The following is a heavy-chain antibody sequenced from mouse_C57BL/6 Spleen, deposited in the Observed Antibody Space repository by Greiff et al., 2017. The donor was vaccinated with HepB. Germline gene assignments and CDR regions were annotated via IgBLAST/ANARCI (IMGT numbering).Heavy chain of an antibody. D-gene: IGHD2-1*01. CDR2: IYPGSGST. V-gene: IGHV1-55*01. Sequence: VQLQQPGAELVKPGASVKMSCKASGYTFTSYWITWVKQRPGQGLEWIGDIYPGSGSTNYNEKFKSKATLTVDTSSSTAYMQLSSLTSGDSAVYYCARRLLWARRYFDVWGTGTTVTVSS. CDR1: GYTFTSYW. CDR3: ARRLLWARRYFDV. J-gene: IGHJ1*03.